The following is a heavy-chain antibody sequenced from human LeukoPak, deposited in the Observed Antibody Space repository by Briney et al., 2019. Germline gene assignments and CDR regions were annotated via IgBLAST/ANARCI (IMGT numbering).Heavy chain of an antibody. CDR3: AEGLTVTSDFDY. V-gene: IGHV3-23*01. Sequence: GGSLRLSCAASGFTFSSYAMSWVRQAPGKGLEWVSAISGSGGSTYYADSVKGRFTISRDNSKNTLYLQMNSLRAEDTAVYYCAEGLTVTSDFDYWGQGTLVTVSS. D-gene: IGHD4-11*01. CDR1: GFTFSSYA. J-gene: IGHJ4*02. CDR2: ISGSGGST.